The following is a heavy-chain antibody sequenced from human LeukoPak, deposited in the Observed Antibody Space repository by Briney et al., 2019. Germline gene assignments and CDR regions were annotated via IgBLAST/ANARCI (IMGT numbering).Heavy chain of an antibody. D-gene: IGHD1-26*01. Sequence: ASVTVSFKASVYTVTPYGISWVRQAPGQGLEWMGWISAYNGNTKSAQKFQGRVTMTTDTSRTTAYMELRSLRSDDTAVYYCARDEGELPTGRAFDIWGQGTMVTVSS. CDR2: ISAYNGNT. CDR3: ARDEGELPTGRAFDI. J-gene: IGHJ3*02. CDR1: VYTVTPYG. V-gene: IGHV1-18*01.